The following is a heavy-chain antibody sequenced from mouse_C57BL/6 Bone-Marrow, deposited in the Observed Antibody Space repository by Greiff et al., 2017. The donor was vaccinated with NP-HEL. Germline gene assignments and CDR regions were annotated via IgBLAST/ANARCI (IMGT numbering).Heavy chain of an antibody. CDR3: ARIREDWDPWFAY. D-gene: IGHD4-1*01. J-gene: IGHJ3*01. CDR1: GFSLSTFGMG. V-gene: IGHV8-8*01. CDR2: IWWDDDK. Sequence: QVTLKESGPGILQPSQTLSLTCSFSGFSLSTFGMGVGWIRQPSGKGLVWLAHIWWDDDKYYNPALKSRLTISKDTSKNQVLLKIANVDTADTATYYCARIREDWDPWFAYWGQGTLVTVSA.